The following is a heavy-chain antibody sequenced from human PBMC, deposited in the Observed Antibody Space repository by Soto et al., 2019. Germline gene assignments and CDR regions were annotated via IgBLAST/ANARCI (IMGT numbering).Heavy chain of an antibody. V-gene: IGHV1-69*12. Sequence: QVQLVQSGAEVKKPGSSVKVSCKASGGTFSSYAISWVRQAPGQGLEWMGGIIPIFGTANYAQKFQGRVTITADESTSTAYMELSSLRSEDTAVYYCAGKGQQLTAYYYYGMDVWGQGTTVTVSS. CDR3: AGKGQQLTAYYYYGMDV. CDR2: IIPIFGTA. CDR1: GGTFSSYA. J-gene: IGHJ6*02. D-gene: IGHD6-13*01.